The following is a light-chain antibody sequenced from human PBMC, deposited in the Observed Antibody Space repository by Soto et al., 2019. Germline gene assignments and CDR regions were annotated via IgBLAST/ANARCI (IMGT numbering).Light chain of an antibody. CDR3: CSYAGSNFAI. Sequence: QSALTQPASVSGSPGQSITISCTGTSSDVGSYNLVSWYQQHPGQAPKLMIYEGSKRPAGVSDRFSGSKSGNTASLTISGLQAEDEADYYCCSYAGSNFAIFGGGTQLTVL. CDR2: EGS. CDR1: SSDVGSYNL. J-gene: IGLJ2*01. V-gene: IGLV2-23*01.